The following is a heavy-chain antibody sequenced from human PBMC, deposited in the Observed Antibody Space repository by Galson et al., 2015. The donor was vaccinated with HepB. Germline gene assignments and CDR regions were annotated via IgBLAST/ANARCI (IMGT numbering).Heavy chain of an antibody. Sequence: SLRLSCAASGFTFSSYDMNWVRQAPGKGLEWVSGISGSGGTTYYADSVKGRFTISRDNSKNTLYLQMNSLRAEDTAVYYCARGGDSSGWYRYYYYGMDVWGQGTTVTVSS. CDR3: ARGGDSSGWYRYYYYGMDV. CDR1: GFTFSSYD. J-gene: IGHJ6*02. D-gene: IGHD6-19*01. V-gene: IGHV3-23*01. CDR2: ISGSGGTT.